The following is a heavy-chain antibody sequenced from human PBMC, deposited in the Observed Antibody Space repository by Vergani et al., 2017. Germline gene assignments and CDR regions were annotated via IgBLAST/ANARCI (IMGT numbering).Heavy chain of an antibody. CDR3: AKTTARLLEWLSYPYYFDY. D-gene: IGHD3-3*01. Sequence: EVQLVESGGGLVQPGGSLRLSCAASGFTFSSFVMTWVRQAPGKGLEWVSAMSGSGASIYYADSVRGRFTISRDNSKNTLCLQMNSLRVEDTAVYYCAKTTARLLEWLSYPYYFDYWGQGTLVTVSS. V-gene: IGHV3-23*04. CDR1: GFTFSSFV. J-gene: IGHJ4*02. CDR2: MSGSGASI.